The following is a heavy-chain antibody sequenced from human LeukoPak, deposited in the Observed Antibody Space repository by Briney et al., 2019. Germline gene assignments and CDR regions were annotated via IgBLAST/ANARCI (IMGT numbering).Heavy chain of an antibody. Sequence: QPGRSLRLSCAASGFTFSSYGMHWVRQAPGKGLEWVAVIWYDGSNKYYADSVKGRFTISRDNAKNSLYLQMNSLRAEDTAVYYCAREGLDIVVVPALSGCDRAFDYWGQGTLVTVSS. J-gene: IGHJ4*02. CDR1: GFTFSSYG. CDR3: AREGLDIVVVPALSGCDRAFDY. D-gene: IGHD2-2*01. CDR2: IWYDGSNK. V-gene: IGHV3-33*01.